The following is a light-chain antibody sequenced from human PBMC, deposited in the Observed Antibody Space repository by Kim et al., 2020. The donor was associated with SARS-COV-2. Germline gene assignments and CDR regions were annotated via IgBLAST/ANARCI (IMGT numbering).Light chain of an antibody. CDR1: QSVGSRY. CDR2: DAS. J-gene: IGKJ2*01. CDR3: QQYGSSPYT. V-gene: IGKV3-20*01. Sequence: LSPGERGTLSCRASQSVGSRYLAWYQQTPGQAPRLLIYDASSRATGIPDRFSGSGSGTDFTLTVSRLEPEDFAVYYCQQYGSSPYTFGQGTKLEI.